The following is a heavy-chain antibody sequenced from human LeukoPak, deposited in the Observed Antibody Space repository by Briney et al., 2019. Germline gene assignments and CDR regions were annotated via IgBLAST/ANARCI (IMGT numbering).Heavy chain of an antibody. V-gene: IGHV4-39*07. J-gene: IGHJ3*02. D-gene: IGHD3-10*01. CDR2: IYYSGST. CDR1: GGSISSSSYY. Sequence: SETLSLTCTVSGGSISSSSYYWGWIRQPPGKGLEWIGSIYYSGSTYYNPSLKSRVTISVDTSKNQFSLKLSSVTAADTAVYYCARRIRGVNDAFDIWGRGTMVTVSS. CDR3: ARRIRGVNDAFDI.